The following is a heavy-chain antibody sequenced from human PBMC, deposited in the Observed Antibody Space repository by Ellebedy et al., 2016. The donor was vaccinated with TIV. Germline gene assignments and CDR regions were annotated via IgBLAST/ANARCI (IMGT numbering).Heavy chain of an antibody. CDR1: GFTFSSFW. D-gene: IGHD3/OR15-3a*01. CDR3: ARRADFLDS. V-gene: IGHV3-7*03. J-gene: IGHJ4*02. Sequence: GESLKISCETSGFTFSSFWMTWVRRAPGKGLEWVANIKEDESEMYYVDSVKGRFTISRDNAHNLLYLQMNSLRAEDTAVYYCARRADFLDSWGRGTLVTVSS. CDR2: IKEDESEM.